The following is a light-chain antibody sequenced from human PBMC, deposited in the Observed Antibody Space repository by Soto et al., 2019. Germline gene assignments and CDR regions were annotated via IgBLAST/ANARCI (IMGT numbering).Light chain of an antibody. V-gene: IGKV2-24*01. CDR1: QRLVHSDGNTY. CDR3: MQATQIPLT. Sequence: DIVTTQTPLSSPVTLGQPASITCRSSQRLVHSDGNTYLSWLQQRPGQPPRLLIYKIPNRFSGVPDRLSGSGAGTDFTLKISRVEAEDVGVYYCMQATQIPLTFGGGNKVEIK. CDR2: KIP. J-gene: IGKJ4*01.